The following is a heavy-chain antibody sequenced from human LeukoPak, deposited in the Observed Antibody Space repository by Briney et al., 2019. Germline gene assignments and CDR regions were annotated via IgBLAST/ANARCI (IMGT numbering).Heavy chain of an antibody. Sequence: GASVKVSCKASGGTFSSYAISWVRQAPGQGLEWMGGIIPIFGTANYAQKFQGRVTITADESTSTAYMELSSLSSEDTAVYYCATSSGPDYYDSSGYSYWGQGTLVTVSS. CDR1: GGTFSSYA. J-gene: IGHJ4*02. CDR2: IIPIFGTA. V-gene: IGHV1-69*13. D-gene: IGHD3-22*01. CDR3: ATSSGPDYYDSSGYSY.